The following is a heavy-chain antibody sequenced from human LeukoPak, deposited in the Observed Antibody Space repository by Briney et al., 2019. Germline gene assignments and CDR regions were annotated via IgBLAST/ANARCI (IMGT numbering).Heavy chain of an antibody. D-gene: IGHD3-22*01. CDR2: ISGSGGST. CDR3: AKSLSYYDSSGYYGALDY. V-gene: IGHV3-23*01. J-gene: IGHJ4*02. CDR1: GFTFSSYA. Sequence: QPGGSLRLSCAASGFTFSSYAMSWVRQAPGKGLEWVSAISGSGGSTYYADSVKGRFTISRDNSKNTLYLQMNSLRAEDTAVYYCAKSLSYYDSSGYYGALDYWGQGTLVTVSP.